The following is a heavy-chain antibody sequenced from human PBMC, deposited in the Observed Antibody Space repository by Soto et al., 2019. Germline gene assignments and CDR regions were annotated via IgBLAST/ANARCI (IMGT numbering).Heavy chain of an antibody. CDR2: ISAGGSNT. D-gene: IGHD6-6*01. CDR3: AKEYSTSFDY. J-gene: IGHJ4*02. V-gene: IGHV3-23*01. CDR1: GFTFSNYA. Sequence: QPGGSLRLSCAASGFTFSNYAMNWVRQAPGRGLEWVSAISAGGSNTDYADSVKGRFTISSDNSKNTLYLQMNSLRAEDTAVYYCAKEYSTSFDYWPQGTLVPVSS.